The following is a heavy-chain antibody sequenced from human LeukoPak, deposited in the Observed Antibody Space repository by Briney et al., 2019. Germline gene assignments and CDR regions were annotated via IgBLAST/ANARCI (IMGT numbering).Heavy chain of an antibody. CDR3: ARDRQQRAYGMDV. J-gene: IGHJ6*02. V-gene: IGHV3-53*01. CDR2: IYSGGST. D-gene: IGHD6-13*01. CDR1: GFTVSSNY. Sequence: GGSLRLSCAASGFTVSSNYMSWVRQAPGKGLEWVSVIYSGGSTYYADSVKGRFTISRDNSKNTLYLQMNSRRAEDTAVYYCARDRQQRAYGMDVWGQGTTVTVSS.